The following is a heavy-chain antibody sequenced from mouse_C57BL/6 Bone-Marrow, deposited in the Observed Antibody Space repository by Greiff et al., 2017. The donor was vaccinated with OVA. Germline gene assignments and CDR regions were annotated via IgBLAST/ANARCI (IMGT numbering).Heavy chain of an antibody. Sequence: VQLQQSGPVLVKPGASVKMSCKASGYTFTDYYMNWVKQSHGKSLEWIGVINPYNGGTSYNQKFKGKATLTVDKSSSTAYMELNSLTSEDSAVYYCARESGYSFAYWGQGTLVTVSA. CDR2: INPYNGGT. J-gene: IGHJ3*01. D-gene: IGHD2-14*01. V-gene: IGHV1-19*01. CDR1: GYTFTDYY. CDR3: ARESGYSFAY.